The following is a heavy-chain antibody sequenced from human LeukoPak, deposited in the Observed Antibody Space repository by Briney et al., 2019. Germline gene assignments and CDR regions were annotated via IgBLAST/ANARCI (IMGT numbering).Heavy chain of an antibody. CDR1: GGSISSYY. V-gene: IGHV4-4*07. D-gene: IGHD3-3*01. CDR3: ARGGSGYEKD. J-gene: IGHJ4*02. Sequence: SETLSLTCTVSGGSISSYYCCWIRQPAAKGLDWIGRIYISGSTNYNPSLNRRVTISTDTAKSEFSLQLRSLTGADAAVYYCARGGSGYEKDWGQGTLVSVSS. CDR2: IYISGST.